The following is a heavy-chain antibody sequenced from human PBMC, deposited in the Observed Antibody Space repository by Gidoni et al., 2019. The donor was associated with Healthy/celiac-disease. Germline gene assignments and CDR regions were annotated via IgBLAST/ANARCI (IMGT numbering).Heavy chain of an antibody. CDR2: IVTAGDT. Sequence: EVQLVESGGGFVQPWGSLRLVCAASGYTSSSSDMHWVRQAKGNGLEWFAAIVTAGDTYYPGSVKGRFTISRENAKNSLYLQMNSLRAGDTAVYYCARGGLPSDYYYGMDVWGQGTTVTVSS. D-gene: IGHD2-15*01. V-gene: IGHV3-13*01. CDR3: ARGGLPSDYYYGMDV. CDR1: GYTSSSSD. J-gene: IGHJ6*02.